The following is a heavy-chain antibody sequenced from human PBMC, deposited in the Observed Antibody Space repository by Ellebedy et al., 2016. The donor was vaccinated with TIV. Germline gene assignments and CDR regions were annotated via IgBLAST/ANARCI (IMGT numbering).Heavy chain of an antibody. J-gene: IGHJ4*02. Sequence: SVKVSCKASGGTFSSFGISWIRQAPGQGLEWMGGIIPTFGTVDYAQKFQGRVTITADESTSTAHMQLSSLRSEDTAVYYCARVVDYYDPTSGFDYWGQGTLVTVSS. D-gene: IGHD3-22*01. CDR3: ARVVDYYDPTSGFDY. CDR1: GGTFSSFG. CDR2: IIPTFGTV. V-gene: IGHV1-69*13.